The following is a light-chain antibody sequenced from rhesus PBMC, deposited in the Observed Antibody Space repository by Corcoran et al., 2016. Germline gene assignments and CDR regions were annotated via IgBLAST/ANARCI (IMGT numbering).Light chain of an antibody. J-gene: IGKJ3*01. CDR3: QQYSSRPFT. CDR1: ENVNNS. V-gene: IGKV1-74*01. Sequence: DIQMTQSPSSLSASVGDRVTITCRASENVNNSLNLYQQKPGKAPKLLILKASSLQSGVPSRFSGSGSGTCFPLTSSSLQSEDLATYYCQQYSSRPFTFGTGTKLDIK. CDR2: KAS.